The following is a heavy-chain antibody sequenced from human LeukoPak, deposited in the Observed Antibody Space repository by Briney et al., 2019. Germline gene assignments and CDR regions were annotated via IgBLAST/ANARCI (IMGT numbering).Heavy chain of an antibody. CDR2: IIGSGDTI. D-gene: IGHD2/OR15-2a*01. CDR3: ARERTTIVSGTTIGAY. CDR1: GFTFSSYE. Sequence: GGSLGLSCPASGFTFSSYEMNWVRQAPGKGLEWISYIIGSGDTIYYADSVKGRFTISRDNAKNSLFLQMNSLTADDTAVYYCARERTTIVSGTTIGAYWGQGTLVTVSS. J-gene: IGHJ4*02. V-gene: IGHV3-48*03.